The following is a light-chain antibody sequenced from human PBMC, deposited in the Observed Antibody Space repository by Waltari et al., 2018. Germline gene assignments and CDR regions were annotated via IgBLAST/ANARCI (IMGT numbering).Light chain of an antibody. Sequence: QSVLTQPPSASGTPGQRVTISCSGRSSNIGSNYVYWYQQLPGTAPKLLIYRNKPRPSGVPDRFSGSKTGTAASLAISGLRSEDEADYYCAAWDDSLSAVVFGGGTKMTVL. CDR3: AAWDDSLSAVV. CDR2: RNK. J-gene: IGLJ2*01. CDR1: SSNIGSNY. V-gene: IGLV1-47*01.